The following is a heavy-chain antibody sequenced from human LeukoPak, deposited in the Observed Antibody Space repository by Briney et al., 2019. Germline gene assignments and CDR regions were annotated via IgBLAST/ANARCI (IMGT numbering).Heavy chain of an antibody. J-gene: IGHJ4*02. V-gene: IGHV3-23*01. CDR3: AKDATPHNGIWDNFDH. D-gene: IGHD1-26*01. Sequence: GGSLRLSCVASGFNFNVHGMTWVRQAPGGGLECVSTVGGGTDINYADAGKGRFTASRDDSKNPLYLQMNSLRAEDTAVHYCAKDATPHNGIWDNFDHWGQGTTVTVFS. CDR2: VGGGTDI. CDR1: GFNFNVHG.